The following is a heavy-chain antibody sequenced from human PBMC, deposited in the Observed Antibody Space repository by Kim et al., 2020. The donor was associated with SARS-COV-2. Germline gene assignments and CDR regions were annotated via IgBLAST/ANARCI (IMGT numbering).Heavy chain of an antibody. D-gene: IGHD5-18*01. CDR3: ARGGYSYGPSRRYGMDV. Sequence: GGSLRLSCAESGFTFSSYGMHWVRQAPGKGLEWVAVIWYDGSNKYYADSVKGRFTISRDNSKNTLYLQMNSLRAEDTAVYYCARGGYSYGPSRRYGMDVWGQGTTVTVSS. CDR1: GFTFSSYG. J-gene: IGHJ6*02. CDR2: IWYDGSNK. V-gene: IGHV3-33*01.